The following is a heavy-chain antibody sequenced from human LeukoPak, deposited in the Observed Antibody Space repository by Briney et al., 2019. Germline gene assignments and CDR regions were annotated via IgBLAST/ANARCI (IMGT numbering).Heavy chain of an antibody. CDR2: IYYSGST. J-gene: IGHJ5*02. CDR1: GGSISSYY. CDR3: TIDLIAYNWNYVYDP. D-gene: IGHD1-7*01. Sequence: AETLSLTCTVSGGSISSYYWSWFRQPPGKGLEWIGYIYYSGSTNYNPSLKSRVTISVDTSKNQSSLKLSSVTAADTAVYYCTIDLIAYNWNYVYDPWGQGTLVTVSS. V-gene: IGHV4-59*01.